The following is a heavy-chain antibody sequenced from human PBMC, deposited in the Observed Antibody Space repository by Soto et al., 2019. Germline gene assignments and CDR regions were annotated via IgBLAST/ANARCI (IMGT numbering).Heavy chain of an antibody. D-gene: IGHD3-22*01. CDR3: ARVGRDDSSGHTGYYYYGMDA. V-gene: IGHV4-4*07. CDR1: GGSISSYH. CDR2: IYTSGST. Sequence: SETLSLTCTVSGGSISSYHWSWIRQPAGKGLEWIGRIYTSGSTNYNPSLKSRVTMSVDTSKNQFSLKLSSVTAADTAVYYCARVGRDDSSGHTGYYYYGMDAWGQGTTVTVSS. J-gene: IGHJ6*02.